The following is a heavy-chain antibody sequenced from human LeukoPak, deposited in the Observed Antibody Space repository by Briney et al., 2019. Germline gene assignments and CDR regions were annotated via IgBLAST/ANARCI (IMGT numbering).Heavy chain of an antibody. J-gene: IGHJ4*02. CDR3: ARGVEYYDSSGYCDY. V-gene: IGHV3-21*01. CDR1: GFTFSSYS. CDR2: ISSSSYI. Sequence: GGSLRLSCAASGFTFSSYSMNWVRQAPGKGLEWVSSISSSSYIYYADSVKGRFTISRDNAKNSLYLQMNSLRAEDTAVYYCARGVEYYDSSGYCDYWGQGTLVTVSS. D-gene: IGHD3-22*01.